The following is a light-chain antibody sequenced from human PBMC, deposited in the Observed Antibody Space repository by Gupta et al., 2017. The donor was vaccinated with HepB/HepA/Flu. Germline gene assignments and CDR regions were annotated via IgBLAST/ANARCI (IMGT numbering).Light chain of an antibody. CDR3: QHYADTQWT. Sequence: EIVLTQSPRTLSLSPGERATLSCRARQSISGNFLVWYQHKPGQAPRLLVYAASRASGIPDRFSGSGSGTDLTPPINSLEPEDSAVYYCQHYADTQWTFGQGTKVEVK. CDR1: QSISGNF. CDR2: AAS. J-gene: IGKJ1*01. V-gene: IGKV3-20*01.